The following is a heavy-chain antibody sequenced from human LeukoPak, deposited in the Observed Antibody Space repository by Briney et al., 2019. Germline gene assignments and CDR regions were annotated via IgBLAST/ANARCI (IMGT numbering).Heavy chain of an antibody. CDR3: ARSQRGFWSGRNWFDP. J-gene: IGHJ5*02. CDR1: GYTFTSYY. D-gene: IGHD3-3*01. V-gene: IGHV1-18*04. CDR2: INPNSGDT. Sequence: ASVKVSCKTSGYTFTSYYIHWVRRAPGQGLEWMGRINPNSGDTNYAQKLQGRVTMTTDTSTSTAYMELRSLRSDDTAVYYCARSQRGFWSGRNWFDPRGQGTLVTVSS.